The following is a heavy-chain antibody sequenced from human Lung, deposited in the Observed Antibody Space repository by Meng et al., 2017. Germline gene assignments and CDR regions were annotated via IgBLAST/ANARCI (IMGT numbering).Heavy chain of an antibody. CDR3: ARGPTTMAHDFDY. J-gene: IGHJ4*02. CDR1: GGYFSDYY. D-gene: IGHD4-11*01. CDR2: INHSGGT. Sequence: VPLQQCGRVLLKPSETLSPTCVVSGGYFSDYYWSWIRQPPGKGMEWIGEINHSGGTNYNPSLESRATISVDTSQNNLSLKLSSVTAADSAVYYCARGPTTMAHDFDYWGQGTLVTVSS. V-gene: IGHV4-34*01.